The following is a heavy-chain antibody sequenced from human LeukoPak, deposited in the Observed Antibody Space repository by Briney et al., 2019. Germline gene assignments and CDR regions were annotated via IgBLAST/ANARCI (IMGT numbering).Heavy chain of an antibody. CDR3: ARDFTYDSSGYHHYYYYYGMDV. V-gene: IGHV4-4*07. CDR2: IYTSGST. Sequence: PSETLSLTCTVSGGSISSYYWSWIRQPAGKGLEWIGRIYTSGSTNYNPSLKSRVTMSVDTSKNQFSLKLSSVTAVDTAVYYCARDFTYDSSGYHHYYYYYGMDVWGQGTTVTVSS. CDR1: GGSISSYY. D-gene: IGHD3-22*01. J-gene: IGHJ6*02.